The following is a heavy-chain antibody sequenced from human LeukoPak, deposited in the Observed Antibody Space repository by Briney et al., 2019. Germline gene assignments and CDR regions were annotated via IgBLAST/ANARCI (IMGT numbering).Heavy chain of an antibody. V-gene: IGHV3-23*01. CDR3: AKVLAYYDFWSGKIFDY. D-gene: IGHD3-3*01. CDR1: GFTFSSYA. CDR2: ISGSGGST. Sequence: PGGSLRLSCAASGFTFSSYAMSWVRQAPGKGLEWVSAISGSGGSTYYADSVKGRFTISRDNSKNTLYLQMNSLRAEDTAVYYCAKVLAYYDFWSGKIFDYWGQGTLVTVSS. J-gene: IGHJ4*02.